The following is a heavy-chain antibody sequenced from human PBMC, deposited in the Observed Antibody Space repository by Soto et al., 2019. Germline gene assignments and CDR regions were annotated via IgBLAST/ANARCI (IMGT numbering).Heavy chain of an antibody. V-gene: IGHV4-39*01. J-gene: IGHJ4*02. D-gene: IGHD3-16*01. Sequence: SETLSLTCTVSGGSISSSSYYWGWIRQPPGKGLEWIGSIYYSGSTYYNPSLKSRVTISVDTSKNQFSLKLSSVTAADTAVYYCARRQMDQGIYDYIWGSLNSDYWGQGTLVTVSS. CDR3: ARRQMDQGIYDYIWGSLNSDY. CDR1: GGSISSSSYY. CDR2: IYYSGST.